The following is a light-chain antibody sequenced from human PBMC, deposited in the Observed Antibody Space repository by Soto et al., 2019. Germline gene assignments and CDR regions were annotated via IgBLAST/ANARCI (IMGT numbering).Light chain of an antibody. CDR2: DAS. J-gene: IGKJ1*01. CDR1: QSVSSY. CDR3: QQRSKGQ. Sequence: DIVLTQCPATLSLSPGERATLSCRASQSVSSYLAWYQQKPGQGPRLLIHDASNEATDIPARFTGRGSGTDFALTISRLESGDFAVYFCQQRSKGQVGQGNKVE. V-gene: IGKV3-11*01.